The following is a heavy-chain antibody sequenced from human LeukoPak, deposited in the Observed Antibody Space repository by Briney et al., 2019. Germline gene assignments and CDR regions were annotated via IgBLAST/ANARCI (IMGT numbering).Heavy chain of an antibody. CDR1: GGSISSYY. D-gene: IGHD5-18*01. J-gene: IGHJ4*02. V-gene: IGHV4-59*01. CDR2: IYYSGST. Sequence: SETLSLTCTVSGGSISSYYWSWIRQPPGKGLEWIGYIYYSGSTNYNPSLKSRVTISVDTSKNQFSLKLSSVTAADTAVYYCAREGGGYSYGSVWGQGTLVTVSS. CDR3: AREGGGYSYGSV.